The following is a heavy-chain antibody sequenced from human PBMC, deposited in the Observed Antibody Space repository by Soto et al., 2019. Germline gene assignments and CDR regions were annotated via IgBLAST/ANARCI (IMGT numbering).Heavy chain of an antibody. Sequence: GESLKISCKGSGYSFSNDWIAWVRQMPGKGLDWMGIIYPGDSETRYSPSFQGQVTISADKSIRTAYLQWSSLKASDTVMYYCARAPLRDAFNVWGQGTMVTVSS. CDR2: IYPGDSET. J-gene: IGHJ3*01. CDR1: GYSFSNDW. V-gene: IGHV5-51*01. CDR3: ARAPLRDAFNV.